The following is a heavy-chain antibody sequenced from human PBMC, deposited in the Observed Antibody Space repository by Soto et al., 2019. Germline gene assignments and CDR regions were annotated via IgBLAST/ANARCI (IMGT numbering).Heavy chain of an antibody. CDR1: GFSLSTRGVG. CDR2: IFWDDDK. J-gene: IGHJ4*02. V-gene: IGHV2-5*02. D-gene: IGHD1-26*01. Sequence: QITLKESGPLLVKPTQSLTLTCTFSGFSLSTRGVGVGWIRQPPGKALEWLALIFWDDDKHYSPSLKSRLTTTKDTSKNPVVVTMTNMDPVDTATYYCAHRGSGSYLSSCDYWGQGALVTVSS. CDR3: AHRGSGSYLSSCDY.